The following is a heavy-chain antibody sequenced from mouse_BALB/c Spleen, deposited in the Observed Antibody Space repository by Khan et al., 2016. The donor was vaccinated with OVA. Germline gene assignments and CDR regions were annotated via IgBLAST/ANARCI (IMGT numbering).Heavy chain of an antibody. CDR2: INPHIGET. Sequence: VQLQQSGPELVKPGASVKISCKASGYSFTGYFMNWVMQSHGKSLEWIGRINPHIGETFYNQKFKGKATLTVGESSSTAHLELRSLASEASAVYYCARIYRSDFDYWGQGTTLTVSS. D-gene: IGHD1-1*01. CDR3: ARIYRSDFDY. CDR1: GYSFTGYF. V-gene: IGHV1-20*02. J-gene: IGHJ2*01.